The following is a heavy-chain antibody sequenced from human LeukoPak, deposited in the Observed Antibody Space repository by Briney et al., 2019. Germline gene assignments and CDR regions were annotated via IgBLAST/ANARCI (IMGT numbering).Heavy chain of an antibody. D-gene: IGHD6-13*01. CDR1: GFTFDDYG. V-gene: IGHV3-20*04. J-gene: IGHJ4*02. CDR2: INWNGGST. Sequence: PGGSLRLSCAASGFTFDDYGMSWVRQAPGKGLEWVSGINWNGGSTGYADSVKGRFTISRDNAKNSLYLQMNSLRAEDTALYYCASWGQQLVYFDHWGQGTLVTVSS. CDR3: ASWGQQLVYFDH.